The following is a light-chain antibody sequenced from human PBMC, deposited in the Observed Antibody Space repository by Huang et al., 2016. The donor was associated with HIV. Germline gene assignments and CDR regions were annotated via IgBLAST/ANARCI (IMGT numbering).Light chain of an antibody. V-gene: IGKV2-28*01. Sequence: DIVMSQSPLSLPVTPGEPASISCRSSQSLLHSNGYNYLDWYVQKPGQSPQLVIYLSSKRAAGVPDRFSGTGSGTHLTLRISRVEAEDVGVYYCMQALQTPRTFGQGTRLEMK. J-gene: IGKJ5*01. CDR2: LSS. CDR3: MQALQTPRT. CDR1: QSLLHSNGYNY.